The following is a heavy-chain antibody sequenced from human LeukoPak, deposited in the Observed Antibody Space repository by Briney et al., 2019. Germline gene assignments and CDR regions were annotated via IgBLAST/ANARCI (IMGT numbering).Heavy chain of an antibody. D-gene: IGHD5/OR15-5a*01. J-gene: IGHJ3*02. Sequence: SETLSLTCAVYGGSFSGYYWSWIRLPPGKGLEWIGEINHSGSTNYNPSLKSRVTISVDTSKNQFSLKLSSVTAADTAVYYCARVSASTWAFDIWGQGTMVTVSS. CDR2: INHSGST. V-gene: IGHV4-34*01. CDR1: GGSFSGYY. CDR3: ARVSASTWAFDI.